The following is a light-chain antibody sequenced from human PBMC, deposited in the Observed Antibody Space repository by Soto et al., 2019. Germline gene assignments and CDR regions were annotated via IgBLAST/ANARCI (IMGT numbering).Light chain of an antibody. CDR1: QSVSSSY. Sequence: EIVLTQSPGTLSLSPGDRATLSCRASQSVSSSYLAWYQQKPGQAPGLLIYGASNRATGIPARFSGSGSGTDFTLTISSLEPEDFAVYYCQQRSNWPQLTFGGGTKVDIK. J-gene: IGKJ4*01. CDR2: GAS. CDR3: QQRSNWPQLT. V-gene: IGKV3D-20*02.